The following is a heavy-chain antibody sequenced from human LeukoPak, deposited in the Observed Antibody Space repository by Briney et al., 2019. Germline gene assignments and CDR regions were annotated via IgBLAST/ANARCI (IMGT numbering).Heavy chain of an antibody. Sequence: GGSLRLSCAASGFXFSSYGISWVRQAPGKGLEWVSGIVGSGGSTYYADSVKGRFTISRDNSKNTLYLQMNSLRVEDTAVYYCAKGSASSGYPRDYWGQGTLVTVSS. CDR1: GFXFSSYG. CDR3: AKGSASSGYPRDY. J-gene: IGHJ4*02. D-gene: IGHD3-22*01. CDR2: IVGSGGST. V-gene: IGHV3-23*01.